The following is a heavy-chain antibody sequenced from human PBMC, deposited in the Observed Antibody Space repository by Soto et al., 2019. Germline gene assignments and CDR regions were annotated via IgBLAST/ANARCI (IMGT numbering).Heavy chain of an antibody. D-gene: IGHD5-18*01. V-gene: IGHV3-74*01. CDR2: INSDGSST. CDR1: GFTFSSYW. CDR3: ARVNYGYWGCYYGMDV. Sequence: GGSLRLSCAASGFTFSSYWMHWVRQAPGKGLVWVSRINSDGSSTSYADSVKGRFTISRDNAKNTLYLQMNSLRAEDTAVYYCARVNYGYWGCYYGMDVWGQGTTVTVSS. J-gene: IGHJ6*02.